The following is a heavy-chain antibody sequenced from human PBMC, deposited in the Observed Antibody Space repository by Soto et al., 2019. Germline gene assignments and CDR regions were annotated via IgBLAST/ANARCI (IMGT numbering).Heavy chain of an antibody. V-gene: IGHV4-34*01. Sequence: WIRQPPGKGLEWIGEINHSGSTNYNPSLKSRVTISVDTSKNQFSLKLTSVTAADTAVYYCASPQGWYSSRVGDWFRPWGK. CDR3: ASPQGWYSSRVGDWFRP. J-gene: IGHJ5*02. CDR2: INHSGST. D-gene: IGHD6-19*01.